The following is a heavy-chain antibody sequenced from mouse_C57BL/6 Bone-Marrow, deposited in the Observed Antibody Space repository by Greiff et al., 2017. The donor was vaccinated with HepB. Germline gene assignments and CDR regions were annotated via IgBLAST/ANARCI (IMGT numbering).Heavy chain of an antibody. CDR1: GYTFTSYW. CDR3: ARYYGSGGFAY. J-gene: IGHJ3*01. CDR2: IDPSDSYT. D-gene: IGHD1-1*01. V-gene: IGHV1-50*01. Sequence: QVQLQQPGAELVKPGASVKLSCKASGYTFTSYWMQWVKQRPGQGLEWIGEIDPSDSYTNYNQKFKGKATLTVDTSSSTAYMRLSSLTSEDSAVYYCARYYGSGGFAYWGQGTRVTVSA.